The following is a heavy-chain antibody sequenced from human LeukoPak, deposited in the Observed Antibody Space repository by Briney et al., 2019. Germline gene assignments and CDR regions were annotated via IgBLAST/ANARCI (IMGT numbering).Heavy chain of an antibody. V-gene: IGHV3-43*01. J-gene: IGHJ4*02. Sequence: GGSLRLSCTASGFTFGEYLRYWVRQVPGKGLEWVSLITWNGETTYYADSVKGRFTVSRDNSKNSLYLQMNNLRTEDTAFYYCAKDICTRTSCSYYFDSWGQGTPVTVSS. D-gene: IGHD2-2*01. CDR3: AKDICTRTSCSYYFDS. CDR1: GFTFGEYL. CDR2: ITWNGETT.